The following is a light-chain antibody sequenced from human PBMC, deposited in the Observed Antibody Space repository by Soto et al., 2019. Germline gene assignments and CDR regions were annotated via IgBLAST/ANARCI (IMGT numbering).Light chain of an antibody. Sequence: EIVLTQSPGTLSLSPGERATLSCRASQSVSSNYLAWYQQTPGQAPRLLMYGATSGATGIPDRFSGSGSGTDFTLTISRLEPEDFAVYYCQQYGNSPRSFGQGTKVDIK. CDR2: GAT. CDR3: QQYGNSPRS. V-gene: IGKV3-20*01. CDR1: QSVSSNY. J-gene: IGKJ1*01.